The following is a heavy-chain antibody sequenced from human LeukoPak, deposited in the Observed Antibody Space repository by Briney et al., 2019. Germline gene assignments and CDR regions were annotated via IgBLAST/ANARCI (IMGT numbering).Heavy chain of an antibody. J-gene: IGHJ6*03. V-gene: IGHV1-69*06. CDR2: IIPIFGTA. CDR3: GVTISETYYYYYMDV. Sequence: SVKVSCKASGGTFSSYAISWVRQAPGQGLEWMGGIIPIFGTANYAQKFQGRVTITADKSTSTAYMELSSLRSEDTAVYYCGVTISETYYYYYMDVWGKGTTVTVSS. CDR1: GGTFSSYA. D-gene: IGHD4-17*01.